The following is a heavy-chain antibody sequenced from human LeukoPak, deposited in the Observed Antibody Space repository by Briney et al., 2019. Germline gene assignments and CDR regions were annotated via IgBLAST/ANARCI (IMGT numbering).Heavy chain of an antibody. CDR2: IFDSGST. CDR1: GGSISSGGYS. Sequence: DPSEALSLTCAVTGGSISSGGYSWNWIRQPPGKGLEWVGLIFDSGSTYYNPSLKSRVTISVDTSKNQISLKVSSVTAADTAVYYCVRSGTGHQLLLEMPFDYWGQGTLVTVSS. J-gene: IGHJ4*02. V-gene: IGHV4-30-4*07. D-gene: IGHD2-15*01. CDR3: VRSGTGHQLLLEMPFDY.